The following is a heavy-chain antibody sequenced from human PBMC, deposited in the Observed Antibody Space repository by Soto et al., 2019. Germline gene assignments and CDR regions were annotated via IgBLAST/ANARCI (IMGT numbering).Heavy chain of an antibody. J-gene: IGHJ5*02. D-gene: IGHD5-12*01. Sequence: QITLKESGPTLVKPTQTLTLTCTFSGFSLSTSGVGVGWIRQPPGKALEWLALIYWDDDKRHSPSLKSRLTITKATSKNQVVLTMTNMDPVDTATYYCAHSRYSGYDNWFDPWGQGTLVTVSS. V-gene: IGHV2-5*02. CDR2: IYWDDDK. CDR3: AHSRYSGYDNWFDP. CDR1: GFSLSTSGVG.